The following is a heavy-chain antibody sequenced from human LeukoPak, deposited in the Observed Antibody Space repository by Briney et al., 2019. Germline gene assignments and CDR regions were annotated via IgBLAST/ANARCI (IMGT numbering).Heavy chain of an antibody. D-gene: IGHD2-21*01. J-gene: IGHJ6*02. CDR2: IYPGDSDT. V-gene: IGHV5-51*01. CDR3: AREGGREKAYRGGDCYYGMDV. Sequence: GESLKISCKGSGYSFTSYWIGWVRQMPGKGLEWMGIIYPGDSDTRYSPSFQGQVTISADKSISTAYLQWSSLKASDTAMYYCAREGGREKAYRGGDCYYGMDVWGQGTTVTVSS. CDR1: GYSFTSYW.